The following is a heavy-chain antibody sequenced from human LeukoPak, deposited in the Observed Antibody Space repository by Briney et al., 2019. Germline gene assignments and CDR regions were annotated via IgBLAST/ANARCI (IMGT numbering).Heavy chain of an antibody. CDR3: ARLFGGDDYGDYGLLYYYYMDV. Sequence: TGGSLRLSCAASGFTFSSYAMSWVRQAPGKGLEWVSAISGSGGSTYYADSVKGRFTISRDNAKNSLYLQMNSLRAEDTAVYYCARLFGGDDYGDYGLLYYYYMDVWGKGTTVTVSS. CDR1: GFTFSSYA. D-gene: IGHD4-17*01. V-gene: IGHV3-23*01. CDR2: ISGSGGST. J-gene: IGHJ6*03.